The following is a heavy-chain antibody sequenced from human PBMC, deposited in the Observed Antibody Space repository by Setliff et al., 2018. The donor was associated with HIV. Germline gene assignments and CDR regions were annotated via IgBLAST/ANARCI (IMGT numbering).Heavy chain of an antibody. J-gene: IGHJ5*01. V-gene: IGHV4-59*12. D-gene: IGHD1-7*01. CDR2: YYYGGGT. CDR3: ARVRLELRQYWFDS. CDR1: GASINSYY. Sequence: SETLSLTCAVSGASINSYYWNWVRQSPGKGLEWIGYYYYGGGTSYNPSLMSRVTISVDTSKNQFSLKLNSVTAADTAVYYCARVRLELRQYWFDSWGQGSPVTVSS.